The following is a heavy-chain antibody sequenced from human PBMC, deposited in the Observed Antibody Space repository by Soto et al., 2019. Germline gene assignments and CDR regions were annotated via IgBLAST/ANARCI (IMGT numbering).Heavy chain of an antibody. CDR3: TKQQSSDHHCLGIPGQPTFGSLHS. V-gene: IGHV3-30-3*02. J-gene: IGHJ5*01. Sequence: KGPEWVAVISYDGRQSHYADSVRGRPTLSRDNSKNTVFLQMNSLTTDDTAIYYCTKQQSSDHHCLGIPGQPTFGSLHS. CDR2: ISYDGRQS. D-gene: IGHD2-21*01.